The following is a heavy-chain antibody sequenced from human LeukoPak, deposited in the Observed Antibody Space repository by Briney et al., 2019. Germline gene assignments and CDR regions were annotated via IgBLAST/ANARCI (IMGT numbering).Heavy chain of an antibody. J-gene: IGHJ5*02. CDR3: AKEVSSWYNNWFDP. CDR2: ISGSGCST. V-gene: IGHV3-23*01. CDR1: GFTFSSYA. Sequence: GGSLRLSCAASGFTFSSYAMSWVRQAPGKGLEGVSAISGSGCSTYYADSVKGRFTISRDNSKNTLYLQMNSLRAEDTAVYYCAKEVSSWYNNWFDPWGQGTLVTVSS. D-gene: IGHD6-13*01.